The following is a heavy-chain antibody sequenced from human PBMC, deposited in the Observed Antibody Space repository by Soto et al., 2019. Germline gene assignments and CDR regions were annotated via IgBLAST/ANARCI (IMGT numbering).Heavy chain of an antibody. CDR1: GFTFSSYA. Sequence: WSLRLSCAASGFTFSSYAMDWVRQAPGKGLEWVSAISGSGGKTYYAESVKGRFTISRDSSKNTLFLQMNSLRAEDTAVYYCAKDYDDLRYYFDYWGQGTLVTVSS. J-gene: IGHJ4*02. CDR2: ISGSGGKT. CDR3: AKDYDDLRYYFDY. V-gene: IGHV3-23*01. D-gene: IGHD3-16*01.